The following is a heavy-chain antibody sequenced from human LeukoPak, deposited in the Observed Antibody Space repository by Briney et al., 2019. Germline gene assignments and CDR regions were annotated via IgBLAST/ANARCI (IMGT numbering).Heavy chain of an antibody. CDR1: GFTVSSNY. Sequence: GGSLRLSXAASGFTVSSNYMNWVRQAPGKGLEWVAVIYSGGSTYYADSVKGRFTISRDNAKSSLYLQMNSLTAEDTAVDYCAREFEYSTSGAGYWGQGALVTVSS. J-gene: IGHJ4*02. V-gene: IGHV3-53*01. CDR3: AREFEYSTSGAGY. CDR2: IYSGGST. D-gene: IGHD6-6*01.